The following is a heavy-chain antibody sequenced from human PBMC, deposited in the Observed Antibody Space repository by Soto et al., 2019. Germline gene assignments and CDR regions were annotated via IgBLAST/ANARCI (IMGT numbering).Heavy chain of an antibody. CDR3: ARAVLVPAADNSSFDY. V-gene: IGHV1-2*04. Sequence: QVQLVQSGAEVKKPGASVKVSCKASGYTFTGYYMHWVRQAPGQGLEWMGWINPNSGGTNYAQKFQGWVTMTRDTSISTAYMELSRLRSDDTAVYYCARAVLVPAADNSSFDYWDQGTLVTVSS. D-gene: IGHD2-2*01. CDR2: INPNSGGT. CDR1: GYTFTGYY. J-gene: IGHJ4*02.